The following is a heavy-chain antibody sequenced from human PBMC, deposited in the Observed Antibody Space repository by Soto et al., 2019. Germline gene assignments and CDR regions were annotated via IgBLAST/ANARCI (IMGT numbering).Heavy chain of an antibody. CDR1: GSSISTYY. CDR2: IYYTGST. V-gene: IGHV4-59*01. D-gene: IGHD2-2*01. J-gene: IGHJ4*02. Sequence: QVQLQESGPGLVKPSETLSLTCTVSGSSISTYYWSWIRQRPGKGLEWIGYIYYTGSTNYNPSLKSRVTISVDTSKNQFSLKLSSVTAADTAVYYCARGIGQQLPPLDWGQGTLVTVSS. CDR3: ARGIGQQLPPLD.